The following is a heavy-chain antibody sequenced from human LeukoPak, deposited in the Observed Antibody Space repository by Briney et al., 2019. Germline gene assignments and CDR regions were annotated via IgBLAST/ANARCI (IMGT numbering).Heavy chain of an antibody. J-gene: IGHJ5*02. Sequence: SQTLSLTCAISGDSVSSNSAAWNWIRQSPSRGLEWLGGTYYRSKWYNDYAVSVKSRITINPDTSKNQFSLQLNSVTPEDTAVYYCARGQRMYSSTLGIRGYWFDPWGQGTLVTVSS. CDR3: ARGQRMYSSTLGIRGYWFDP. CDR2: TYYRSKWYN. CDR1: GDSVSSNSAA. V-gene: IGHV6-1*01. D-gene: IGHD6-19*01.